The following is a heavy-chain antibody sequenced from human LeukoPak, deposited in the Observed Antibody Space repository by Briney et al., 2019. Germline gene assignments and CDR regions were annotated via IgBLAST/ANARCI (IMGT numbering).Heavy chain of an antibody. CDR1: GGSISSTNW. CDR3: ATDHRKHFDS. J-gene: IGHJ4*02. D-gene: IGHD3-16*02. CDR2: IYHSGST. Sequence: PSETLPLTCAVSGGSISSTNWWTWVRQPPGKGLEWVGQIYHSGSTNYNPSLKSRVTISVDKSKNQFSLRLTSVTAADTAVYYCATDHRKHFDSWGKGPLFTVSS. V-gene: IGHV4-4*02.